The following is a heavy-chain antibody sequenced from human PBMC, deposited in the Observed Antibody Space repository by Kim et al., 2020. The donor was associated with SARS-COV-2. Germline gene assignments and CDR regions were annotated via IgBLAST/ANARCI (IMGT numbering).Heavy chain of an antibody. CDR3: ARGGSSWYLLDAFDI. CDR2: ISAHNGNT. Sequence: ASVKVSCKASGYTFTSYGISWVRQAPGQGLEWMGWISAHNGNTNYAQKLQGRVTMTTDTSTSTAYMELRSLRSDDTAVYYCARGGSSWYLLDAFDIWGQGTMVTVSS. CDR1: GYTFTSYG. D-gene: IGHD6-13*01. V-gene: IGHV1-18*01. J-gene: IGHJ3*02.